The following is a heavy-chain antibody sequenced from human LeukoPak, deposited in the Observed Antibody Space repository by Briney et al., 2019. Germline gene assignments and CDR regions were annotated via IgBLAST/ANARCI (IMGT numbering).Heavy chain of an antibody. J-gene: IGHJ4*02. CDR1: GYTFTCYY. V-gene: IGHV1-2*04. Sequence: ASVKVSCKASGYTFTCYYMHWVRQAPGQGLEWMGWINPNSGGTNYAQKFQGWVTMTRDTSISTAYMELSRLRSDDTAVYYCARSPTVVPAAVIFDYWGQGTLVTVSS. D-gene: IGHD2-2*01. CDR3: ARSPTVVPAAVIFDY. CDR2: INPNSGGT.